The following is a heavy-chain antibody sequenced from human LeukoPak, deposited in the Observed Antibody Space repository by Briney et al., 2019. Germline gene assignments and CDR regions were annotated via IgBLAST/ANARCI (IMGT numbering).Heavy chain of an antibody. Sequence: PGGSLRLSCAVSGFTFRNYWMHWVRQVPGKGLVWVSRISSDGSFTTYADSVKGRFTISRDNAKNTLHLQMNSLRDDDMAVYHCVREGAHYSDSSGFPDYWGQGTLVTVSS. CDR3: VREGAHYSDSSGFPDY. J-gene: IGHJ4*02. V-gene: IGHV3-74*01. CDR1: GFTFRNYW. CDR2: ISSDGSFT. D-gene: IGHD3-22*01.